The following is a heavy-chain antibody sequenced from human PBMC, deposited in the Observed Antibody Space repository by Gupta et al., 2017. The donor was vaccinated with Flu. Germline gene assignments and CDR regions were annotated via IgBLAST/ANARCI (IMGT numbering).Heavy chain of an antibody. Sequence: DYAMSWFRQAPGKGLEWVGLIRNKGYGGATEYAASLKGRFSISRDDSKSIAYLQMNSLKTEDTAVYFCTRDTYDSSDFHYVPTFDYWGQGTLVTVSS. CDR1: DYA. D-gene: IGHD3-22*01. CDR2: IRNKGYGGAT. CDR3: TRDTYDSSDFHYVPTFDY. V-gene: IGHV3-49*03. J-gene: IGHJ4*02.